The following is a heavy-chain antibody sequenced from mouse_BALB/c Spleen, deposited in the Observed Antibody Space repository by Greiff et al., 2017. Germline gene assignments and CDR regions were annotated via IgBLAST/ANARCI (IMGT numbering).Heavy chain of an antibody. V-gene: IGHV5-4*02. J-gene: IGHJ4*01. D-gene: IGHD2-3*01. Sequence: EVMLVESGGGLVKPGGSLKLSCAASGFTFSDYYMYWVRQTPEKRLEWVATISDGGSYTYYPDSVKGRFTISRDNAKNNLYLQMSSLKSEDTAMYYCARRDGNLYYAMDYWGQGTSVTVSS. CDR3: ARRDGNLYYAMDY. CDR2: ISDGGSYT. CDR1: GFTFSDYY.